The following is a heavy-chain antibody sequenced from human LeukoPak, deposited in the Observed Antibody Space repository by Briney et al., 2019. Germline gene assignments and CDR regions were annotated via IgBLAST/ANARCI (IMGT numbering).Heavy chain of an antibody. V-gene: IGHV1-46*01. CDR1: GYTFTSYY. CDR2: INPSDGSN. D-gene: IGHD1-26*01. CDR3: ARDPTAYSGSYSFDY. J-gene: IGHJ4*02. Sequence: ASVKVSCNASGYTFTSYYMHWVRQAPGQGLELMGIINPSDGSNRYPQKFQGRVTMTRDTSTSTVYMELSSLRSEDTAVYYCARDPTAYSGSYSFDYWGQGTLVTVSS.